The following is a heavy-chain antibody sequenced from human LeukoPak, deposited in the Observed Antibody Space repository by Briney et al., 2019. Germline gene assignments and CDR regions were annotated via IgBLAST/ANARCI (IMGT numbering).Heavy chain of an antibody. CDR2: INPNSGGT. J-gene: IGHJ4*02. V-gene: IGHV1-2*06. D-gene: IGHD2-2*01. CDR1: GYTFTGYY. CDR3: AIVYCSSTSCSFDY. Sequence: ASVKVSCEASGYTFTGYYMHWVRQAPGQGLEWMGRINPNSGGTNYAQKFQGRVTMTRDTSISTAYMELSRLRSDDTAVYYCAIVYCSSTSCSFDYWGQGTLVTVSS.